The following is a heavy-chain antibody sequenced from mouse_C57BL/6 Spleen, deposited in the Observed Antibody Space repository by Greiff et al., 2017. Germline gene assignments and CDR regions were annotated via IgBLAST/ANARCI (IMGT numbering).Heavy chain of an antibody. Sequence: EVQLQESGPELVKPGASVKMSCKASGYTFTDYNMHWVKQSHGKSLEWIGYINPNNGGTSYNQKFKGKATLTVNKSSSTAYMELRSLTSEDSAVYYCARSGYGSSGIDYWGQGTTLTVSS. CDR1: GYTFTDYN. D-gene: IGHD1-1*01. V-gene: IGHV1-22*01. CDR2: INPNNGGT. CDR3: ARSGYGSSGIDY. J-gene: IGHJ2*01.